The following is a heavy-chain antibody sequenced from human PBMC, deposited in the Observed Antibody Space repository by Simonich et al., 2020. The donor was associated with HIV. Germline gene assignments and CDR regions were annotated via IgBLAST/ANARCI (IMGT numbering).Heavy chain of an antibody. CDR2: INHSGRT. J-gene: IGHJ6*02. Sequence: QVQLQQWGAGLLKPSETLSLTCAVYGGSFSGYYWSWIRQPPGEGLEWIGEINHSGRTNYNPSLKSRVTISVDKSKNQFSLKVNSVTAADTAVYYCATAAAAHSGSYGGYYYYGMDVWGQGTTVTVSS. CDR3: ATAAAAHSGSYGGYYYYGMDV. D-gene: IGHD1-26*01. V-gene: IGHV4-34*01. CDR1: GGSFSGYY.